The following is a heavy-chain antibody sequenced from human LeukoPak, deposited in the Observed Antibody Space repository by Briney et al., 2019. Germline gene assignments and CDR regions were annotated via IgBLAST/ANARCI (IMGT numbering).Heavy chain of an antibody. CDR3: ARADMVPYGVDV. J-gene: IGHJ6*02. V-gene: IGHV4-31*03. CDR2: IYYSGST. Sequence: SETLSLTCTVSGGSISSGGYCWSWIRQHPGKGLEWIGYIYYSGSTYYNPSLKSRVTISVDTSKNQFSLKLSSVTAADTAVYYCARADMVPYGVDVWGQGTTVTVSS. D-gene: IGHD3-10*01. CDR1: GGSISSGGYC.